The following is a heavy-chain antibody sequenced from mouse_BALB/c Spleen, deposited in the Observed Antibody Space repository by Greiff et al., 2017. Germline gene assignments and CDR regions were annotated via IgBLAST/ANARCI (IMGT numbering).Heavy chain of an antibody. Sequence: EVKLVESGGDLVKPGGSLKLSCAASGFTFSSYGMSWVRQTPDKRLEWVATISSGGSYTYYPDSVKGRFTISRDNAKNTLYLQMSSLKSEDTAMYYCARVDHGNPFAYWGQGTLVTVSA. J-gene: IGHJ3*01. CDR1: GFTFSSYG. D-gene: IGHD2-1*01. V-gene: IGHV5-6*01. CDR2: ISSGGSYT. CDR3: ARVDHGNPFAY.